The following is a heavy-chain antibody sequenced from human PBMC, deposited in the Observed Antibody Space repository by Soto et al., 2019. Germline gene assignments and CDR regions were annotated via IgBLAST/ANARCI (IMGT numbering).Heavy chain of an antibody. D-gene: IGHD3-10*01. J-gene: IGHJ4*02. V-gene: IGHV3-23*01. CDR1: GFTFSSNA. CDR2: ISGSGGST. CDR3: AKADYYGSGSYMFDY. Sequence: EVQLLESGGGLVQPGGSLRLSCAASGFTFSSNAMNWVRQAPGKGLEWVSGISGSGGSTYHADSVKGRFTISRDKSKNTLYLQMNSLRAEDTAVYYCAKADYYGSGSYMFDYWGQGTLVTVSS.